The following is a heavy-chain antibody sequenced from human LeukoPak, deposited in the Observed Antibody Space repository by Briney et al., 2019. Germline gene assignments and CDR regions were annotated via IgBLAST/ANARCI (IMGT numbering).Heavy chain of an antibody. Sequence: PGRSLRLSCAASGFTFDDYAMHWVRQAPGKGLEWVSGISWNSGSIGYADSVKGRFTISRDNAKNSLYLQMNSLRAEDTAVYYCASSLQQPIDYWGQGTLVTVSS. D-gene: IGHD6-13*01. CDR3: ASSLQQPIDY. V-gene: IGHV3-9*01. CDR1: GFTFDDYA. J-gene: IGHJ4*02. CDR2: ISWNSGSI.